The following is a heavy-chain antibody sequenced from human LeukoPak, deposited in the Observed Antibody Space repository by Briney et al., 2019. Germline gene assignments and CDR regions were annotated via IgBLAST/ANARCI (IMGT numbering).Heavy chain of an antibody. CDR3: AREPPRDYYMDV. Sequence: GGSLRLSCAASGFTFSSYAMSWVRQAPGKGLEWVSVIYSGGITYYADSVKGRFTISRDNSKNTLYLQMNSLRAEDTAVYYCAREPPRDYYMDVWGKGTTVTVSS. CDR2: IYSGGIT. V-gene: IGHV3-66*01. D-gene: IGHD3-10*01. J-gene: IGHJ6*03. CDR1: GFTFSSYA.